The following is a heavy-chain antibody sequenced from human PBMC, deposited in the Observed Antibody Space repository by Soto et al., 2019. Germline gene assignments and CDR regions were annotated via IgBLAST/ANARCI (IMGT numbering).Heavy chain of an antibody. V-gene: IGHV1-18*01. CDR1: GYTFTSYG. CDR3: ARDPRRIAAAGTKYYYYYGMDV. D-gene: IGHD6-13*01. Sequence: ASVKVSCKASGYTFTSYGISWVRQAPGQGLEWMGWISAYNGNTNYAQKPQGRVTMTTDTSTSTAYMELRSLRSDDTAVYYCARDPRRIAAAGTKYYYYYGMDVWGQGTTVTVSS. J-gene: IGHJ6*02. CDR2: ISAYNGNT.